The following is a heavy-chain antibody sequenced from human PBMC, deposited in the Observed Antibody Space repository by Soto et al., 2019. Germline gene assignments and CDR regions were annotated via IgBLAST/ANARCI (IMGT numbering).Heavy chain of an antibody. V-gene: IGHV1-8*01. J-gene: IGHJ6*02. CDR2: MNPNSGNT. CDR1: GYTFTSYD. D-gene: IGHD3-3*01. CDR3: ARGRLSLYYDFWSGYYRGYYYGMDV. Sequence: ASVKVSCKASGYTFTSYDINWVRQATGQGLEWMGWMNPNSGNTGYAQKFQGRVTMTRNTSISTAYMELSSLRSEDTAVYYCARGRLSLYYDFWSGYYRGYYYGMDVWGQGTTVTVS.